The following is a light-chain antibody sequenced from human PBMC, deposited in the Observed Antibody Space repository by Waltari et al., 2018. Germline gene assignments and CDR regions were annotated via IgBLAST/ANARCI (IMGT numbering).Light chain of an antibody. V-gene: IGKV1-5*03. CDR2: KAS. CDR3: QQYNSYPWT. J-gene: IGKJ1*01. Sequence: DIQMTQSPSTLSASVGDRVTITCRASQSIRSWLAWYQQKPGKAPKVLIYKASSLESGVPSRFSGSGSGTEFTLTISSLQPDDFATYYGQQYNSYPWTFGQGTKVEIK. CDR1: QSIRSW.